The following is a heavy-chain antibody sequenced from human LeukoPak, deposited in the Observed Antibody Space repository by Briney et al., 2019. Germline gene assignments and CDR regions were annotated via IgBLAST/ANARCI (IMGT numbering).Heavy chain of an antibody. CDR2: IYYSGST. CDR3: ARKGGIATRRRGGYFDY. D-gene: IGHD6-13*01. J-gene: IGHJ4*01. Sequence: PSETLSLTCTVSGGSVSSGSYYWSWIRQPPGKGLEWIGYIYYSGSTNYNPSLKSRVTISVDTSKNQFSLKLSSVTAADTAVYYCARKGGIATRRRGGYFDYWGQGTLVTVSS. V-gene: IGHV4-61*01. CDR1: GGSVSSGSYY.